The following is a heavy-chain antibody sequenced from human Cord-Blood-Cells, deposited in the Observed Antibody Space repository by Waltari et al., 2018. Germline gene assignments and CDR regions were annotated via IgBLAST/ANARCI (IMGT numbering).Heavy chain of an antibody. V-gene: IGHV1-8*03. J-gene: IGHJ3*02. CDR3: ARGSITIFGVVNAFDI. CDR2: MNPNSGNT. D-gene: IGHD3-3*01. Sequence: QVQLVQSGAEVKKPGASVKVSCKASGYTFTSYDINWVRQATGQGLEWMGWMNPNSGNTGYAQKCQGRVTITRNTSISTAYMELSSLRSEDTAVYYCARGSITIFGVVNAFDIWGQGTMVTVSS. CDR1: GYTFTSYD.